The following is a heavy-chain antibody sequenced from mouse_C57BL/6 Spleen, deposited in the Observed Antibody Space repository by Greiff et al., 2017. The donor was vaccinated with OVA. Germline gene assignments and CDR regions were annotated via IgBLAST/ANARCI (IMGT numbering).Heavy chain of an antibody. CDR1: GYTFTDYN. J-gene: IGHJ4*01. CDR2: INPNNGGT. Sequence: VQLQQSGPELVKPGASVKIPCKASGYTFTDYNMDWVKQSHGKSLEWIGDINPNNGGTIYNQKFKGKATLTVDKSSSTAYMELRSLTSEDTAVYYCARGAYDGYYFYAMDYWGQGTSVTVPS. V-gene: IGHV1-18*01. CDR3: ARGAYDGYYFYAMDY. D-gene: IGHD2-3*01.